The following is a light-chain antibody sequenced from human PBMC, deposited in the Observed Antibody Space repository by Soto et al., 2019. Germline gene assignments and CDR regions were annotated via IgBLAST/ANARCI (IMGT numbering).Light chain of an antibody. Sequence: HMTQSPSTMCRSVGDRVTVTCRASQTISSWLAWYQQKPGKAPKLLIYEASTLKSGVPSRFSGSGSGTEFTLTISSLQPDDFATYYCQHYNSYSEAFGQGTKVDIK. CDR3: QHYNSYSEA. V-gene: IGKV1-5*03. CDR1: QTISSW. CDR2: EAS. J-gene: IGKJ1*01.